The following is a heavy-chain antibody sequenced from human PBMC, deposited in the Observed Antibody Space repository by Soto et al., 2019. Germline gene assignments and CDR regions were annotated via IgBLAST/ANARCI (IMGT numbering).Heavy chain of an antibody. CDR1: GGTFSSYT. J-gene: IGHJ4*02. CDR2: IIPILGIA. D-gene: IGHD1-1*01. V-gene: IGHV1-69*02. CDR3: ARGDWNEGLYYFAY. Sequence: SVKVSCKASGGTFSSYTISWVRQAPGQGLEWMGRIIPILGIANYAQKFQGRDTITADKSTSTAYMELSSLRSEDTAVYYCARGDWNEGLYYFAYWGQGTQVTVSS.